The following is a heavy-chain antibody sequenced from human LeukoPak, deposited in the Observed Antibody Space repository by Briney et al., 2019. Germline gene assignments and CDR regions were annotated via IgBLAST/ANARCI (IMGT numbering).Heavy chain of an antibody. CDR3: ASHSSSWYPKSRKFDY. Sequence: PSETLSLTCAVYGGSFSGYYWSWIRQPPGKGLEWIGEINHSGSTNYNPSLKSRVTISVDTSKNQFSLKLSSVPAADTAVYYCASHSSSWYPKSRKFDYWGQGTLVTVSS. V-gene: IGHV4-34*01. D-gene: IGHD6-13*01. CDR1: GGSFSGYY. CDR2: INHSGST. J-gene: IGHJ4*02.